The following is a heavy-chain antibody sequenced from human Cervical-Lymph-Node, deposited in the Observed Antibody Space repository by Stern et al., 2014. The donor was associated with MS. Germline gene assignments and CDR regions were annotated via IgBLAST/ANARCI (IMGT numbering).Heavy chain of an antibody. D-gene: IGHD2/OR15-2a*01. CDR2: IYHTGST. Sequence: QVQLQESGPGLVKPSGTLSLTCTVSGGSIDGSDWWSWVRQPPGKGLEYIGEIYHTGSTNYNPSLKSRVNMSVDKSKNQFSLNLTSVTAADTAVYYCARAGLYDYWGQGTLVTVSS. CDR1: GGSIDGSDW. V-gene: IGHV4-4*02. CDR3: ARAGLYDY. J-gene: IGHJ4*02.